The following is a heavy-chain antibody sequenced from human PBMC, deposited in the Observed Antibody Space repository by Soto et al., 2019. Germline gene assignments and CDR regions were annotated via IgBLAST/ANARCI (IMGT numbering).Heavy chain of an antibody. Sequence: QVQLQQWGAGLLKPSETLSLTCAVYGGSFSGYYWSWIRQPPGKGLEWIGEINHSGSTNYNPSLKSRVTISVDTSKNQFSLKLSSVTAADTAVYYCARGDAGYCSSTSCSCRYYYYYMDVWGKGTTVTVSS. J-gene: IGHJ6*03. CDR2: INHSGST. D-gene: IGHD2-2*01. CDR3: ARGDAGYCSSTSCSCRYYYYYMDV. CDR1: GGSFSGYY. V-gene: IGHV4-34*01.